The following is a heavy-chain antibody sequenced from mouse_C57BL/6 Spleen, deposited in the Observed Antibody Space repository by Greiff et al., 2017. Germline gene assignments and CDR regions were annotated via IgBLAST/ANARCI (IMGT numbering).Heavy chain of an antibody. J-gene: IGHJ1*03. Sequence: QVQLQQSGAELVRPGTSVKVSCKASGYAFTNYLIEWVKQRPGQGLEWIGVINPGSGGTNYNEKFKGKATLTSDKSSSTAYMQLSSLTSEDSAVYFCARWYFDVWGTGTTVTVSS. CDR3: ARWYFDV. V-gene: IGHV1-54*01. CDR1: GYAFTNYL. CDR2: INPGSGGT.